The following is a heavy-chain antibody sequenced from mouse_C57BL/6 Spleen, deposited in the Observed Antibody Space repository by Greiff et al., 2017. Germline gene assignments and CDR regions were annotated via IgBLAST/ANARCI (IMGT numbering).Heavy chain of an antibody. CDR2: FYPGSGSI. Sequence: QVQLQQSGAELVKPGASVKLSCKASGYPFTEYTIHWVKQRSGQGLEWIGWFYPGSGSIKYNEKFKDKATLTADKSSSTVYMELSRLTSEDSAVYFCARHEESGNYYGSSPWYFDVWGTGTTVTVSS. CDR3: ARHEESGNYYGSSPWYFDV. V-gene: IGHV1-62-2*01. J-gene: IGHJ1*03. D-gene: IGHD1-1*01. CDR1: GYPFTEYT.